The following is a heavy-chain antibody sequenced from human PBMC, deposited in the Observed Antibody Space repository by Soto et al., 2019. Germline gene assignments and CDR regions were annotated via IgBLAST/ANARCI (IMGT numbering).Heavy chain of an antibody. Sequence: PSETLSLTCTVSGGSLSPHYWSWIRQPPGKGLEWIGYIYYSGTTKSNPSLKSRITISVDTSRNQFSLKLRSVTAADTAVYYCARYVYYYDSSGYHYFDYWGQGTLVTVSS. CDR1: GGSLSPHY. V-gene: IGHV4-59*11. J-gene: IGHJ4*02. D-gene: IGHD3-22*01. CDR2: IYYSGTT. CDR3: ARYVYYYDSSGYHYFDY.